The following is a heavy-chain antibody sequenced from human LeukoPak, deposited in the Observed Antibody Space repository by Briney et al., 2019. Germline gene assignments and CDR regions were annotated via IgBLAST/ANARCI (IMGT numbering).Heavy chain of an antibody. CDR3: ARVLDDSSGYGAHYYYYYYMDV. V-gene: IGHV4-30-4*08. J-gene: IGHJ6*03. CDR1: GGSISSGDYY. D-gene: IGHD3-22*01. CDR2: IYYSGST. Sequence: SETLSLTCTVSGGSISSGDYYWSWIRQPPGKGLEWIGYIYYSGSTYYNPSLKSRVTISVDTSKNQFSLKLSSVTAADTAVYYCARVLDDSSGYGAHYYYYYYMDVWGKGTTVTVSS.